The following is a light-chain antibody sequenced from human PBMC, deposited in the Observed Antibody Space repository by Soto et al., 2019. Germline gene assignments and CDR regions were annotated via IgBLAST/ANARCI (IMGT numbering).Light chain of an antibody. V-gene: IGKV3D-20*02. CDR2: GAS. J-gene: IGKJ4*01. CDR3: QQRSNWPLT. Sequence: EIVLTQSPGTLSLSPGEIAILSFSASQSVSSSYLAWYQQKPGQAPRLLIYGASSRATGIPDRFSGSGSGTDFTLTISSLEPGDFAVYYCQQRSNWPLTFGGGTKVDI. CDR1: QSVSSSY.